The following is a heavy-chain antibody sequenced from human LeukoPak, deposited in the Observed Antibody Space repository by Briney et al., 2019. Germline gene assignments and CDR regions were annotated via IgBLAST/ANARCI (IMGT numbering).Heavy chain of an antibody. V-gene: IGHV3-30-3*01. Sequence: GGSLGLSCAASGFTFSSYAMHWVRQAPGKGLEWVAVISYDGSNKYYADSVKGRFTISRDNSKNTLYLQMNSLRAEDTAVYYCAKGWFDPWGQGTLVTVSS. CDR3: AKGWFDP. CDR2: ISYDGSNK. CDR1: GFTFSSYA. J-gene: IGHJ5*02.